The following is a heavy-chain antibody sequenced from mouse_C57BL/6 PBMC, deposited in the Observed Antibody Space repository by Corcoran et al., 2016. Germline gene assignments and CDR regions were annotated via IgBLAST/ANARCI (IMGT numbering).Heavy chain of an antibody. D-gene: IGHD2-1*01. CDR1: GYTFTDYY. CDR2: IYPGSGNT. CDR3: ARDGLSIYYGNPFDY. J-gene: IGHJ2*01. V-gene: IGHV1-76*01. Sequence: QVQLKQSGAELVRPGASVKLSCKASGYTFTDYYINWVKQRPGQGLEWIARIYPGSGNTYYNEKFKGKATLTAEKSSSTAYMQLSSLTSEDSAVYFCARDGLSIYYGNPFDYWGQGTTLTVSS.